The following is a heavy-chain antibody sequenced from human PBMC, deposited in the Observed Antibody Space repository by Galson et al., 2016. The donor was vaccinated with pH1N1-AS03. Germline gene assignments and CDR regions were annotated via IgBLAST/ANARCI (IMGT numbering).Heavy chain of an antibody. Sequence: SLRLSCAASGFTFDGYTMHWVRQAPGKGLEWVSSITWNSGRIVYVDSVKGRFTISRDNAKDSLYLQMNSLRADDTAVYYCARSQYPGTPRGGLDVWGQGTTVTVSS. CDR2: ITWNSGRI. CDR1: GFTFDGYT. V-gene: IGHV3-9*01. CDR3: ARSQYPGTPRGGLDV. J-gene: IGHJ6*02. D-gene: IGHD2-15*01.